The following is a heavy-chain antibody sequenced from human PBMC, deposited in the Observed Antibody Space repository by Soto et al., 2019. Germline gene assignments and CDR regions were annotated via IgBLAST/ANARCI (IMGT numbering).Heavy chain of an antibody. Sequence: QVQLVQSGAEVKRPGSSVKVSCKASGGTFSSNSINWVRQAPGQGLEWMGSIIPLFGTTDYAQNFQGRVTISADKFTNTAYMGLSSLRSEDTAVYFCARAVLSSSRPSYYEYGMDVWGQGTTVTVSS. CDR2: IIPLFGTT. CDR1: GGTFSSNS. J-gene: IGHJ6*02. D-gene: IGHD3-16*01. V-gene: IGHV1-69*06. CDR3: ARAVLSSSRPSYYEYGMDV.